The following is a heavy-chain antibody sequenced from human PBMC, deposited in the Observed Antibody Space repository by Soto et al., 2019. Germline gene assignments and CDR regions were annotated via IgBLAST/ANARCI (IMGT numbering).Heavy chain of an antibody. V-gene: IGHV3-30-3*01. CDR2: ISYDGSNK. CDR3: ATDTLSRITYYHIQAPYYSYGMDV. CDR1: GFTFGSYA. J-gene: IGHJ6*02. Sequence: PGGSLRLSCAASGFTFGSYAMHWVRQAPGKGLEWGAVISYDGSNKYYADSVKGRFTISRDNSKNPLYLQMNSLRAEDTAVYYCATDTLSRITYYHIQAPYYSYGMDVWGQATTVTVSS. D-gene: IGHD3-9*01.